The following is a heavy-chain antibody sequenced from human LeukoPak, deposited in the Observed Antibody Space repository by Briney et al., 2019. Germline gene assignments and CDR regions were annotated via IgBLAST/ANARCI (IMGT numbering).Heavy chain of an antibody. V-gene: IGHV4-39*01. D-gene: IGHD6-19*01. CDR1: GGSISSSSYY. J-gene: IGHJ5*02. CDR3: ARPFSSGWYSDWFDP. Sequence: SETLSLTCTVSGGSISSSSYYWGWIRQPPGKGLEWIGSIYYSGSTYYNPSLKSRVTISVDTSKNQFSLKLSSVTAADTAVYYCARPFSSGWYSDWFDPWGQGTLVTVSS. CDR2: IYYSGST.